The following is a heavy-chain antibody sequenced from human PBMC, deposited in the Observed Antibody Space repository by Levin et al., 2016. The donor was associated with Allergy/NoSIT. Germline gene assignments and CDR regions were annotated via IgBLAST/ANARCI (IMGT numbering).Heavy chain of an antibody. V-gene: IGHV3-23*01. CDR3: AKDGDHYCSGGDCYAPELVD. J-gene: IGHJ4*02. Sequence: GGSLRLSCAASGFSFKSHWMTWVRQAPGKGLEWVASVSSVDGRTHYADSVRGRFTISRDNANNTLHLQMNSLRVDDTGLYYCAKDGDHYCSGGDCYAPELVDWGQGTRVTVSS. CDR1: GFSFKSHW. CDR2: VSSVDGRT. D-gene: IGHD2-15*01.